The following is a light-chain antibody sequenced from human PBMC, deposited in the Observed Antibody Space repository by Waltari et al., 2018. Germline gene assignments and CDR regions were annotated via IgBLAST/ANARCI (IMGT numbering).Light chain of an antibody. Sequence: QSALTQPASVSGSPGQSITISCTGTSSDVGRFNYVSWYQHHPGKAPKLMIYDVSDRPSGVSNRFSGSKSGNTASLTISGLQAEDEADYYCNSYTSSWTYVFGTGTKVTVL. CDR2: DVS. CDR3: NSYTSSWTYV. CDR1: SSDVGRFNY. J-gene: IGLJ1*01. V-gene: IGLV2-14*03.